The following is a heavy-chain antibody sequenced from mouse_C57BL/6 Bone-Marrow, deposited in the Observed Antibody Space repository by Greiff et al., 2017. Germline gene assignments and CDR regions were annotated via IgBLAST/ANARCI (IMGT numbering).Heavy chain of an antibody. V-gene: IGHV1-62-2*01. CDR2: FYPGSGSI. CDR1: GYNFTEYT. CDR3: ARHEGGCQFAY. D-gene: IGHD6-1*01. J-gene: IGHJ3*01. Sequence: QVQLKQSGAELVKPGASVKLSCKASGYNFTEYTIHWVKQRSGQGLEWIGWFYPGSGSIKYNEKFKDKATLTVDKTSNTVYMELSRLTSEDSAVYCCARHEGGCQFAYWGQGTLVTVAA.